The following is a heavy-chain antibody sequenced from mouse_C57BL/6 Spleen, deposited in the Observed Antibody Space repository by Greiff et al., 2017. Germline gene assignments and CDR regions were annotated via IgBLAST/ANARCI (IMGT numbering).Heavy chain of an antibody. D-gene: IGHD4-1*01. Sequence: QVQLQQPGAELVLPGASVKLSCKASGYTFTSYWMHWVKQRPGRGLEWIGRIDPYSGGTKYNEKFKSKATLTVDKPSSTAYMQLSSLTSGDSTVDYCARRANWDSYYAMDYWGQGTSVTVSS. J-gene: IGHJ4*01. CDR1: GYTFTSYW. CDR2: IDPYSGGT. V-gene: IGHV1-72*01. CDR3: ARRANWDSYYAMDY.